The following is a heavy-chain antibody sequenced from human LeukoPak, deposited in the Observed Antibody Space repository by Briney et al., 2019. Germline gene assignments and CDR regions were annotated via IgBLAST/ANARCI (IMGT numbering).Heavy chain of an antibody. CDR2: INHSGST. CDR1: GGSFSGYY. J-gene: IGHJ4*02. V-gene: IGHV4-34*01. D-gene: IGHD3-22*01. Sequence: SETLSLTCAAYGGSFSGYYWSWIRQPPGKGLEWIGEINHSGSTNYNPSLKSRVTISVDTSKNQFSLQLSSMTAADTALYYCARGWQGYYDSSGYYLLDYWGQGTLVTVSS. CDR3: ARGWQGYYDSSGYYLLDY.